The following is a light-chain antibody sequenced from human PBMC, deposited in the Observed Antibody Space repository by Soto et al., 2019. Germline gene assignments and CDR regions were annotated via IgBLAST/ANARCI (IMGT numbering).Light chain of an antibody. Sequence: QSVLTQPPSVSAAPGQKVTISCSGSSSNIGRNYVSWYQQLPGTPPKVLIYDDNKRPSGIPDRFSGSKSGTSVTLGITGLQTGDEADYYCGKWDTSLSAYVFGTGTKVTVL. CDR2: DDN. J-gene: IGLJ1*01. V-gene: IGLV1-51*01. CDR3: GKWDTSLSAYV. CDR1: SSNIGRNY.